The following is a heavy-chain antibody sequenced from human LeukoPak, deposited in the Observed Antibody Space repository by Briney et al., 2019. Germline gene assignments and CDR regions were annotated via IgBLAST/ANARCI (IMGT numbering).Heavy chain of an antibody. D-gene: IGHD3-22*01. J-gene: IGHJ6*03. CDR3: ARDEVLVVALYYYYYYMDV. CDR2: IKQDGSEK. Sequence: GGSLRLSCAASGFTFSSYSMNWVRQAPGKGLEWVANIKQDGSEKYYVDSVKGRFTISRDNAKNSLYLQMNSLRAEDTAVYYCARDEVLVVALYYYYYYMDVWGKGTTVTISS. CDR1: GFTFSSYS. V-gene: IGHV3-7*01.